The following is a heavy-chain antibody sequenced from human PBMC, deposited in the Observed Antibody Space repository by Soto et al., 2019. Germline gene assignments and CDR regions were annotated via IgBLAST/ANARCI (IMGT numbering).Heavy chain of an antibody. D-gene: IGHD3-3*01. V-gene: IGHV1-46*01. CDR3: ARDQRHDFCSGYLNYPYYYYGMDV. CDR2: INPSGGST. CDR1: GYTFTSYY. Sequence: QVQLVQSGAEVKKPGASVKVSCKASGYTFTSYYMHWVRQAPGQGLEWMGIINPSGGSTSYAPKFQGRVTMTRDPSTSTVYRELSRLRSEDTAVYYCARDQRHDFCSGYLNYPYYYYGMDVWGQGITVTV. J-gene: IGHJ6*02.